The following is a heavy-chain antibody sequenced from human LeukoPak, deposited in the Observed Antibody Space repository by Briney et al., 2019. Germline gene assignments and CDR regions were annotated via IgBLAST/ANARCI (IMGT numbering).Heavy chain of an antibody. CDR1: GASISIYY. CDR2: IHTSGST. V-gene: IGHV4-4*07. J-gene: IGHJ4*02. Sequence: KPSETLSLTCTVSGASISIYYWSWVRQPAGKGLEGIGRIHTSGSTNYNPSLKSRVTMSLDASKSQVSLKVTSVTVADTAVYYCARGKFSTSWTFDYWGQGTLVTVSS. D-gene: IGHD6-13*01. CDR3: ARGKFSTSWTFDY.